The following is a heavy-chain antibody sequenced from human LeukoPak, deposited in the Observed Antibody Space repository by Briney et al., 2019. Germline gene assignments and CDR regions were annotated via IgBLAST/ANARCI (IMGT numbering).Heavy chain of an antibody. Sequence: GGSLRLSCAASGFTFSSYAMHWVRQAPGKGLEWVAVISYDGSNKYYADSVKGRFTISRDNSKNTPYLQMNSLRAEDTAVYYCARDRHGDYGYFQHWGQGTLVTVSS. CDR1: GFTFSSYA. V-gene: IGHV3-30-3*01. CDR3: ARDRHGDYGYFQH. J-gene: IGHJ1*01. D-gene: IGHD4-17*01. CDR2: ISYDGSNK.